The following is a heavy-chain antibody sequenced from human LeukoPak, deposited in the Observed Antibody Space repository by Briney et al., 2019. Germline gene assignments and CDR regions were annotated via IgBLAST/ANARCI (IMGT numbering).Heavy chain of an antibody. CDR2: INWNGGST. Sequence: GSLRLSCAASTFTFDDYGTSWVRQAPGKGLEWVSGINWNGGSTGYADSVKGRFTISRDNAKNSLYLQMNSLRGEDTALYYCARESSSWYLGVFDYWGQGTLVTVSS. CDR3: ARESSSWYLGVFDY. J-gene: IGHJ4*02. D-gene: IGHD6-13*01. CDR1: TFTFDDYG. V-gene: IGHV3-20*04.